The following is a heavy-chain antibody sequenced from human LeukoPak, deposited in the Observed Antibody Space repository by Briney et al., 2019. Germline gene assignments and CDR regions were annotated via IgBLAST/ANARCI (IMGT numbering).Heavy chain of an antibody. CDR2: ISSSGSST. Sequence: GGSLRLSCAASGFTFSSYEMNWVRQAPGKGLEWVSHISSSGSSTYYADSVKGRFTISRDNAKNSLYLQMNSLRDEDTAVYYCARVGPIVVATRYAFDIWGQGTMVTVSS. J-gene: IGHJ3*02. CDR3: ARVGPIVVATRYAFDI. D-gene: IGHD3-22*01. CDR1: GFTFSSYE. V-gene: IGHV3-48*03.